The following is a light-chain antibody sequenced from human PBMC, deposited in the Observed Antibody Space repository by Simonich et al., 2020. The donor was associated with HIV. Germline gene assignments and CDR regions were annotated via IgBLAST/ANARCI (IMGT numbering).Light chain of an antibody. CDR3: QQYNKWPPTWT. Sequence: ETVLTQSPATLSLSPGERATLSCRASQSVSSNLAWYQQKPGQAPRLLIYGASTRAAGIPARFSGSGSGTEFTLTISSLQSEDFGVYYCQQYNKWPPTWTFGQGTKVEIK. J-gene: IGKJ1*01. CDR2: GAS. V-gene: IGKV3-15*01. CDR1: QSVSSN.